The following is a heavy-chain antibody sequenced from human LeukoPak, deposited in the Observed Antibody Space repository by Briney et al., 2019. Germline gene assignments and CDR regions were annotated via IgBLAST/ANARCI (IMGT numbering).Heavy chain of an antibody. CDR3: ARGPRHSGWYGY. D-gene: IGHD6-19*01. V-gene: IGHV1-8*01. CDR2: MNPNSGNT. Sequence: ASVKVSCKASGYTFTSYDIHWVRQATGQGLEWMGWMNPNSGNTGYAQKFQGRVTMTRNTSISTAYMELSSLRSEDTAVYYCARGPRHSGWYGYWGQGTLVTVSS. CDR1: GYTFTSYD. J-gene: IGHJ4*02.